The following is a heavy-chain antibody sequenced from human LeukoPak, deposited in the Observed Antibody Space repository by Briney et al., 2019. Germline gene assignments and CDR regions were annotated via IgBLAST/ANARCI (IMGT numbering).Heavy chain of an antibody. CDR2: ISGSGSVI. CDR1: VFTFSSYE. Sequence: GGSLRLSCAASVFTFSSYEMNWVRQAPGKGLEWVSYISGSGSVIYYADSVKGRFTVSRDNAKNSLYLQMNSLRAEDTAVYYCARDSIGLFEGGQGTLVTVSS. D-gene: IGHD3-3*01. V-gene: IGHV3-48*03. CDR3: ARDSIGLFE. J-gene: IGHJ4*02.